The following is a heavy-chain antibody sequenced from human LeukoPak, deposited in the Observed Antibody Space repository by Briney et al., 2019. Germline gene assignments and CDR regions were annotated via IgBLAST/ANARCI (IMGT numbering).Heavy chain of an antibody. V-gene: IGHV5-51*01. CDR2: IYPGDSDT. CDR1: GYSFNNCW. D-gene: IGHD2-2*01. CDR3: ARRGVVVPAAIVDAFDI. J-gene: IGHJ3*02. Sequence: GESLKISCEGTGYSFNNCWIVWVRQVPGEGLEWMGIIYPGDSDTRYSPSFQGLVTISVDKSISTAYLQWSSLKASDTAMYYCARRGVVVPAAIVDAFDIWGQGTMVTVSS.